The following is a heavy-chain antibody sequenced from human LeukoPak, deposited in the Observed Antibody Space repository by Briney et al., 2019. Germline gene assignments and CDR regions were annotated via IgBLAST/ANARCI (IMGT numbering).Heavy chain of an antibody. D-gene: IGHD3-22*01. CDR3: ARDRGDDSSGYYIDY. CDR2: ISAYNGNT. V-gene: IGHV1-18*01. J-gene: IGHJ4*02. CDR1: GYTFTSYG. Sequence: GASVKVSCKASGYTFTSYGISWVRQAPEQGLEWMGWISAYNGNTNYAQKLQGRVTMTTDTSTGTAYMELRSLRSDDTAVYYCARDRGDDSSGYYIDYWGQGTLVTVSS.